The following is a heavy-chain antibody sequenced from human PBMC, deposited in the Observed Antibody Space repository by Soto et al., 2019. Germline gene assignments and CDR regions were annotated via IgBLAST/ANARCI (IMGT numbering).Heavy chain of an antibody. CDR2: IFYTGTT. CDR1: GGSITSGGYY. J-gene: IGHJ5*02. CDR3: ARATRLFGAALQTGFDL. Sequence: TLSLTCTVSGGSITSGGYYWNWIRQHPGKGLEWIGYIFYTGTTRYNSAVQSRVSISVDSTKNHFSLKLTSVTAADTAVYYCARATRLFGAALQTGFDLWGPGTLVTVSS. D-gene: IGHD3-3*01. V-gene: IGHV4-31*03.